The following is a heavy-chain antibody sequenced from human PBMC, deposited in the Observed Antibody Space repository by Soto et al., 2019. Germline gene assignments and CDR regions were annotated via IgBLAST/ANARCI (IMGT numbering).Heavy chain of an antibody. Sequence: PGKGLDCVSYISSSSSTIYYADSVKGRFTISRDNAKNSLYLQMNSLRDEDTAVYYCARGHHEDFWSGYPPGGMDVRGEVTPSTGS. J-gene: IGHJ6*02. D-gene: IGHD3-3*01. CDR2: ISSSSSTI. CDR3: ARGHHEDFWSGYPPGGMDV. V-gene: IGHV3-48*02.